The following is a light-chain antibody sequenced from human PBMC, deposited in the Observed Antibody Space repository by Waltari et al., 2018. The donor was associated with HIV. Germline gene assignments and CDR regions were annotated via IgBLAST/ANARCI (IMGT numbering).Light chain of an antibody. CDR1: QSISSY. V-gene: IGKV1-39*01. Sequence: DIEMKQSTSSLSASGGDRVTITCRASQSISSYLNWYQQKPGKAPKLLIYAASSLQSGVPSRFSGSGSGTDFTLTISSLQPEDFATYYCQQSYSTPTWTFGQGTKVEIK. J-gene: IGKJ1*01. CDR3: QQSYSTPTWT. CDR2: AAS.